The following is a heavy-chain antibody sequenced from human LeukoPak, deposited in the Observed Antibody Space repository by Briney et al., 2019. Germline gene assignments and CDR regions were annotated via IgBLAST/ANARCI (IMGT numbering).Heavy chain of an antibody. V-gene: IGHV4-34*01. J-gene: IGHJ6*02. CDR2: INHSGST. CDR1: GGSFSGYY. CDR3: ARGLIRAAHYYYSYGMDV. D-gene: IGHD6-25*01. Sequence: SETLSLTCAVYGGSFSGYYWSWIRQPPGKGLEWIGEINHSGSTNYNPSLKSRVTISVDTSKNQFSLKLSSVTAAHTAVYYCARGLIRAAHYYYSYGMDVWGQGTTVTVSS.